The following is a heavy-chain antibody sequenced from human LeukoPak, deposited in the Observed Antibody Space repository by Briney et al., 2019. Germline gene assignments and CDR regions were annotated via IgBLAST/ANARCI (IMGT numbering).Heavy chain of an antibody. CDR3: ARVGIWFGEFHYFDY. J-gene: IGHJ4*02. V-gene: IGHV4-4*02. CDR2: IYHSGST. D-gene: IGHD3-10*01. Sequence: PSGTLSLTCAVSGGSISSSNWWSWVRQPPGKGLEWIGEIYHSGSTNYNPSLKSRVTISVDTSKNQFSLKLSSVTAADTAVYYCARVGIWFGEFHYFDYWGQGTLDTVSS. CDR1: GGSISSSNW.